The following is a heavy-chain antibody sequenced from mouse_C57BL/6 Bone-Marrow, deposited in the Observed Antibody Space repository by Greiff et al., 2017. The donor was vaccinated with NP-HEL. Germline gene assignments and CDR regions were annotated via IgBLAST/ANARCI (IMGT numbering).Heavy chain of an antibody. D-gene: IGHD2-3*01. V-gene: IGHV1-81*01. J-gene: IGHJ3*01. CDR1: GYTFTSYG. Sequence: QVQLKESGAELARPGASVKLSCKASGYTFTSYGISWVKQRTGQGLEWIGEIYPRSGNTYYNEKFKGKATLTADKSSSTAYMELRSLTSEDSAVYFCARLRGYFLAYWGQGTLVTVSA. CDR3: ARLRGYFLAY. CDR2: IYPRSGNT.